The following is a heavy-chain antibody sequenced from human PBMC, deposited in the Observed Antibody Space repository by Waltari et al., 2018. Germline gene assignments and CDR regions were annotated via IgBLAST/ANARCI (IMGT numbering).Heavy chain of an antibody. CDR3: RSHGTYYPNATDV. Sequence: EVQLVESQGGLVQPVGALKLSCTLPGFIFSASPIPWVRQASGKGLDWVGRIRTRAKTYATAYSASLKGRFTISRDDSKNTAYLQMNSLRTEDTAVYYCRSHGTYYPNATDVWGQGTTVTVSS. D-gene: IGHD1-26*01. J-gene: IGHJ6*02. CDR1: GFIFSASP. CDR2: IRTRAKTYAT. V-gene: IGHV3-73*01.